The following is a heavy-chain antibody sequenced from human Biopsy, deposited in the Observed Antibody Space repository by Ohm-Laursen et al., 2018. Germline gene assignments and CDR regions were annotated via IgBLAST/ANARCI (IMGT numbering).Heavy chain of an antibody. CDR1: GYPFSNYC. J-gene: IGHJ4*02. CDR2: INPNSGVT. D-gene: IGHD6-13*01. CDR3: ARMEQPHDY. V-gene: IGHV1-2*06. Sequence: GSSVKVSCKASGYPFSNYCLFWVRQAPGQGLEWMGRINPNSGVTVFARNFQGRVTMTRDTAISTVYMDLRNLRPDDTAVYFCARMEQPHDYWGQGTLVTVSS.